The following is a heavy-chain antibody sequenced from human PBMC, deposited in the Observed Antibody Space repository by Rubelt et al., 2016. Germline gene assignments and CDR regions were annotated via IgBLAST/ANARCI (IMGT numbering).Heavy chain of an antibody. D-gene: IGHD3-9*01. CDR3: AIDWLPPPRSPSYYGMDV. CDR1: GGSISSSSYY. J-gene: IGHJ6*02. Sequence: QLQLQESGPGLVKPSETLSLTCTVSGGSISSSSYYWGWIRQPPGKGLEWIGSIYYSGSTYYNPSLKSRVTISVDTSKDQFSLKLSSVTASDTAVYYCAIDWLPPPRSPSYYGMDVWGQGTTVTVSS. CDR2: IYYSGST. V-gene: IGHV4-39*01.